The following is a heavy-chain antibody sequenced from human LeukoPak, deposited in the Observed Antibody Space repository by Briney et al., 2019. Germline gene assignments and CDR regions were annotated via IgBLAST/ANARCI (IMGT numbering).Heavy chain of an antibody. CDR1: GYTFTSYY. CDR2: INPSGGST. D-gene: IGHD3-22*01. CDR3: ARTDSRGYSFDY. J-gene: IGHJ4*02. V-gene: IGHV1-46*01. Sequence: ASVKVSCKASGYTFTSYYMHWVRQAPGQGLERMGIINPSGGSTSYAQKFQGRVTMTRDTSTSTVYMELSSLRSEDTAVYYCARTDSRGYSFDYWGQGTLVTVSS.